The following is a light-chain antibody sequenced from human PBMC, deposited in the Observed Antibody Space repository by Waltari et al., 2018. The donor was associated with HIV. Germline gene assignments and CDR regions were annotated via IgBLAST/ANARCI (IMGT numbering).Light chain of an antibody. V-gene: IGLV2-8*01. CDR1: TSAIHDYNF. CDR2: EVT. CDR3: SSFAGSNKL. Sequence: QSALTQPPSASGSPGPSVNMSCTGATSAIHDYNFISWYQQYSGKAPKLIIFEVTKRPSGVPDRFSGSRSGNTASLIVSGLQAEDEAVYFCSSFAGSNKLFGGGTKLTVL. J-gene: IGLJ2*01.